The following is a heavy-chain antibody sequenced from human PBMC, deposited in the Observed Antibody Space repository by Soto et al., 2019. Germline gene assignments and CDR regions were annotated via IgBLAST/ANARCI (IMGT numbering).Heavy chain of an antibody. CDR3: VSTPSRGYQPVKGNY. D-gene: IGHD2-2*01. CDR2: IIPIFGTA. CDR1: GGTFSSYA. Sequence: QVQLVQSGAEVKKPGSSVKVSCKASGGTFSSYAISWVRQAPGQGLEWMGGIIPIFGTANYAQKFQGRVTITADESTSTAYMELSSLRSEDTAVYYCVSTPSRGYQPVKGNYWGQGTLVTVSS. J-gene: IGHJ4*02. V-gene: IGHV1-69*12.